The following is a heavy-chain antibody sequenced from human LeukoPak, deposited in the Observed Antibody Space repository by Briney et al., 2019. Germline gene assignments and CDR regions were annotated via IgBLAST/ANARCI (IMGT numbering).Heavy chain of an antibody. CDR3: ARDHNYAFDN. V-gene: IGHV3-48*04. J-gene: IGHJ4*02. Sequence: GGSLRLSCTASGFPFSDYSMNWVRQAPGKGLEWISYIGISSGNTRYADSVKGRFTISADNARNSLYLQMNSLRVEDTAVYYCARDHNYAFDNWGQGTLVSVSS. CDR1: GFPFSDYS. CDR2: IGISSGNT. D-gene: IGHD1-1*01.